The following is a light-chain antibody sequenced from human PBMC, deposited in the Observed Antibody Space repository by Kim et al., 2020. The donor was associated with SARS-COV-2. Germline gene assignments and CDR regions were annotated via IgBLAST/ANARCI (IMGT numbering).Light chain of an antibody. V-gene: IGKV3-11*01. J-gene: IGKJ2*01. Sequence: EIVLTQSPATLSLSPGERATLSCRASQYIDNWLAWYQQKPGQVPRVLIYDASNMATGIPARFSGSGSGTDFTLTISSLEPEDFAVYYWQQRRNGGLTFGQGNKVE. CDR1: QYIDNW. CDR3: QQRRNGGLT. CDR2: DAS.